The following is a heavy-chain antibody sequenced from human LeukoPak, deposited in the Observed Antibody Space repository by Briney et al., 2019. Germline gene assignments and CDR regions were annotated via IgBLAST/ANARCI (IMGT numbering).Heavy chain of an antibody. CDR1: GYSFTNYW. CDR3: ARRIAMVRGGGNYMDV. J-gene: IGHJ6*03. CDR2: IYPGDSDT. V-gene: IGHV5-51*01. D-gene: IGHD3-10*01. Sequence: TGESLKISCKGSGYSFTNYWIGWVRQMPGKGLEWMGIIYPGDSDTRYSPSFQGQVTISADKSISSAYLQWSSLKASDTAMYYCARRIAMVRGGGNYMDVWGKGTTVTVSS.